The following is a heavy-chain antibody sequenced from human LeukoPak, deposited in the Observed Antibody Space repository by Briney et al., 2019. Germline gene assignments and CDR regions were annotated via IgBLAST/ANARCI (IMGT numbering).Heavy chain of an antibody. V-gene: IGHV3-21*01. CDR1: GFTFSSYS. D-gene: IGHD6-19*01. CDR2: ITSGSSFI. J-gene: IGHJ4*02. CDR3: ARLAVAGTGDDY. Sequence: PGGSLRLSCAASGFTFSSYSMNWVRQAPGKGLEWVSSITSGSSFIYYADSVKGRFTISRDSAKNSLYLQMNSLRAEDTAVYYCARLAVAGTGDDYWGQGTLVTVSS.